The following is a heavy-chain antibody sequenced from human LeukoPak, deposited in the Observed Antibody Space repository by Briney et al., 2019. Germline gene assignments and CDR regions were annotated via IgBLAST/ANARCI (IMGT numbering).Heavy chain of an antibody. CDR3: ARDTPRAYYYDSSGSREDY. D-gene: IGHD3-22*01. V-gene: IGHV3-74*01. CDR2: FNSDGSST. J-gene: IGHJ4*02. CDR1: GFTLSSYW. Sequence: GGSLRLSCAASGFTLSSYWMHWVRQAPGKGLVWVSRFNSDGSSTSYADSVKGRFTISRDNAKNTLYLQMNSLRAEDTAVYYCARDTPRAYYYDSSGSREDYWGQGTLVTVSS.